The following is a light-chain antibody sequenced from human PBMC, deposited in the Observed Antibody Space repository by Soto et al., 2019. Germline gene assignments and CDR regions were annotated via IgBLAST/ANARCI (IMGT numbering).Light chain of an antibody. CDR2: DAS. V-gene: IGKV1-33*01. CDR3: QQSNDLVS. Sequence: DIQMTQSPSSLSASVGDRVTITCRASQSISSYLNWYQQKPGKAPKLLIFDASTLKTGVPSRFSGSGSGTDFSFTISSLQPEDIATYYCQQSNDLVSFGQGTKVDI. J-gene: IGKJ1*01. CDR1: QSISSY.